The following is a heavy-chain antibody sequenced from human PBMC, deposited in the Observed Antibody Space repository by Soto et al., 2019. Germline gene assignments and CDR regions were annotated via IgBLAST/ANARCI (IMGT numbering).Heavy chain of an antibody. CDR1: GFTVSSKY. V-gene: IGHV3-53*02. J-gene: IGHJ4*02. CDR2: TYTGGNT. Sequence: EVQLVETGGGLIQPGGSLSLSCAASGFTVSSKYMHWVRQAPGKGLEWVSLTYTGGNTYYADSVKGRFTVSRDNSKNTLYLHMTSLSAEDTAVYYCAREGYPYGLDYWGQGSLVTISS. CDR3: AREGYPYGLDY. D-gene: IGHD3-10*01.